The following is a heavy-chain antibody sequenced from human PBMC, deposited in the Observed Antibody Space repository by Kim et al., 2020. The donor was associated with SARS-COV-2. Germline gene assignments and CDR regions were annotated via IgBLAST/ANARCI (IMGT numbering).Heavy chain of an antibody. V-gene: IGHV3-23*01. CDR2: ISGSGGST. Sequence: GGSLRLSCAASGFTFSSYAMSWVRQAPGKGLEWVSTISGSGGSTYYADSVKGRFTISRDNSKNTLYLQMNSLRAEDTAVYFCANDQDDSGGLLWFGELYLDAFDIWGQGTMVTVSS. J-gene: IGHJ3*02. D-gene: IGHD3-10*01. CDR1: GFTFSSYA. CDR3: ANDQDDSGGLLWFGELYLDAFDI.